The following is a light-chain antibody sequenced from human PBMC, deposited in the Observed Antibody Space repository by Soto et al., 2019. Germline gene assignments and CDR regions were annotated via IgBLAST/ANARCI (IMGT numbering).Light chain of an antibody. V-gene: IGLV2-23*01. CDR3: CSDVGATTYV. J-gene: IGLJ1*01. CDR2: EGI. Sequence: QSALTQPASVSGSPGQSITISCTGTSSTVGGFNVVSWYQQHPGKAPKVIIYEGIKRPSGVSNRCSGSNSGSTASLTISGLQAEDEADYYCCSDVGATTYVFGTGTKLTVL. CDR1: SSTVGGFNV.